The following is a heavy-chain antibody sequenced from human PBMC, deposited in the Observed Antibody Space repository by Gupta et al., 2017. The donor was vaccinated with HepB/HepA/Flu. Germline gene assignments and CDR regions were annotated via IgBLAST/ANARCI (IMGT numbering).Heavy chain of an antibody. CDR1: GFSLTTSGVG. J-gene: IGHJ4*02. CDR3: AHRRPYGYGGVGFDY. CDR2: LYGSDDL. Sequence: QITLKESGPTLVKPTQTLTLTCTFSGFSLTTSGVGVGWIRQPPGKALEWLALLYGSDDLRYSPSLKSRLTVTRDTSKNHLVLTMTNMDPVDTATYYCAHRRPYGYGGVGFDYWGQGTLVTVSS. V-gene: IGHV2-5*01. D-gene: IGHD2-2*03.